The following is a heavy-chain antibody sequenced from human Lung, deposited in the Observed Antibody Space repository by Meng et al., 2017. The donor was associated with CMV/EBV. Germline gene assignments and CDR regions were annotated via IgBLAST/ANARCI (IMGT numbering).Heavy chain of an antibody. D-gene: IGHD3-16*01. J-gene: IGHJ4*02. V-gene: IGHV3-53*01. CDR2: IYGGTGT. CDR3: ARAGAFPQYFDY. CDR1: GFTVSSNY. Sequence: GEXXKISCAVSGFTVSSNYMHWVRQAPGKGLEWVSIIYGGTGTYYADSVKGRFSISRDNSKNTVYLQMDSLSPEDTAVYYCARAGAFPQYFDYWGQGAMVTVSS.